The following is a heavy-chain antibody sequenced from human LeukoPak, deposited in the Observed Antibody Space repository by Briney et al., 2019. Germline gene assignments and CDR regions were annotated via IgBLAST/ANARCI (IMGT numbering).Heavy chain of an antibody. CDR1: GGSISSGDYY. J-gene: IGHJ4*02. D-gene: IGHD1-14*01. CDR2: IYHSGNT. CDR3: ARKPAAQTFDY. Sequence: PSQTLSLTCTVSGGSISSGDYYWSWIRQPPGKGLEWIGNIYHSGNTYYSPSLMSRVTISVDTSKNQFSLRVSSVTAADTAVYYCARKPAAQTFDYWGQGTLVTVSS. V-gene: IGHV4-30-2*03.